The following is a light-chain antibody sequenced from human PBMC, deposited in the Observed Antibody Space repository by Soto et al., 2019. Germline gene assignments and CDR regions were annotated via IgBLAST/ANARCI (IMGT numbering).Light chain of an antibody. V-gene: IGKV3-11*01. CDR1: QSVSSY. CDR2: DAS. CDR3: QQRSNWPRA. Sequence: EIVFTQSPATLSLSPGERATHSCRASQSVSSYLAWYQQKPGQAPRLLIYDASNRATGIPARFSGSGSGTDFTLTISSLEPEDFAVYYCQQRSNWPRAFGQGTKVDIK. J-gene: IGKJ1*01.